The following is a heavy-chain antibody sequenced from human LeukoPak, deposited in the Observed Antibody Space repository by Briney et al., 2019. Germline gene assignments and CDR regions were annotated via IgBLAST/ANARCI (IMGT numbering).Heavy chain of an antibody. Sequence: GASLRLPCAASGFTFSNYAMSWVRQAPGKGLEWVSAITGSGGNTYYADSAKGRFTISRDNSKNTVFLQMNSLRAEDTAVYYCAKWGDYDVLTGYYVSDYWGQGTLVTVSS. CDR3: AKWGDYDVLTGYYVSDY. CDR2: ITGSGGNT. V-gene: IGHV3-23*01. CDR1: GFTFSNYA. J-gene: IGHJ4*02. D-gene: IGHD3-9*01.